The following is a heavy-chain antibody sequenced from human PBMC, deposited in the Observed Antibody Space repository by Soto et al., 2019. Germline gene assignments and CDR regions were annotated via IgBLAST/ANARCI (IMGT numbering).Heavy chain of an antibody. V-gene: IGHV4-59*01. D-gene: IGHD2-2*02. Sequence: PSETLSLTCTVSGGSISSYYWSWIRQPPGKGLEWIGYIYYSGSTNYNPSLESRVTISVDTSKNQFSLKLSSVTAADTAVYYCARGSIPAAIYYFDYWGQGTLVTVSS. CDR3: ARGSIPAAIYYFDY. CDR2: IYYSGST. J-gene: IGHJ4*02. CDR1: GGSISSYY.